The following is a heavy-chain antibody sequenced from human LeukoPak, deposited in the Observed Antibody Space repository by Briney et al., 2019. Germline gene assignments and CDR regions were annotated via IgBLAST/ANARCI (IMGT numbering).Heavy chain of an antibody. V-gene: IGHV3-64D*09. J-gene: IGHJ4*02. Sequence: GGSLRLSCSGSGLTLSTYAMHWVRQAPGKGLEYVSAIDTDGGSTYYADSVKGRFTISRDKSKNTLYLQMRSLRAEDTAVYYCMTRDTSRYWGQGTLVTVSS. CDR3: MTRDTSRY. CDR2: IDTDGGST. CDR1: GLTLSTYA.